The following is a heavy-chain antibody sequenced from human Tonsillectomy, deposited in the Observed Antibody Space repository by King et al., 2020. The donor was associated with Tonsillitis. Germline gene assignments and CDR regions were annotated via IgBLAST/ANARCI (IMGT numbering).Heavy chain of an antibody. J-gene: IGHJ4*02. Sequence: VQLLESGGGLVQPGGSLRLSCAASGFTFSRYAMSWVRQSPGKGLECVSSFSGSGGSTYCADSVKGRFTISRDNSKNTLYLQMNSLRAEDTAVYYCAKLGSFDYWGQGTLVTVSS. D-gene: IGHD3-10*01. V-gene: IGHV3-23*01. CDR1: GFTFSRYA. CDR3: AKLGSFDY. CDR2: FSGSGGST.